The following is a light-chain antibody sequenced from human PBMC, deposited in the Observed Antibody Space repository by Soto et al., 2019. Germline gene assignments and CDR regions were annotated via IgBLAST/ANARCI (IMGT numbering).Light chain of an antibody. V-gene: IGKV3-20*01. CDR1: QSVSSSY. CDR2: SAS. J-gene: IGKJ2*01. CDR3: QQYGYSSSYT. Sequence: EIVLTQSPGTLSLSPGDRATFSCRASQSVSSSYLAWYQQRPGQPPRLLIYSASSRATGITDRFSGSGSGTDFTLTISSLEPEDFAVYYCQQYGYSSSYTFGQGTKLEIK.